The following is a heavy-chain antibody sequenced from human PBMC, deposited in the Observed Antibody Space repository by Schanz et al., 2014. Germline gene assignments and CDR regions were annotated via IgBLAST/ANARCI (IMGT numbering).Heavy chain of an antibody. CDR3: ATSGLVSHSFDAFDI. CDR1: GFILRTYN. CDR2: ISSSSSSK. V-gene: IGHV3-48*02. D-gene: IGHD3-9*01. J-gene: IGHJ3*02. Sequence: EVQLVESGGGLEQPGGSLRLSCAASGFILRTYNMNWVRKAPGKGLEWVSFISSSSSSKHYGDSVKGRFTISRDNAENLLYLQMSSLRDEDTAVYYCATSGLVSHSFDAFDIWGQGTMVTVSS.